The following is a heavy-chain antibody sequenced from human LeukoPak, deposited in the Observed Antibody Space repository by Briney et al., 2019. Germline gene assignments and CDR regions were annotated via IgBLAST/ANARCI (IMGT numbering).Heavy chain of an antibody. D-gene: IGHD2-2*01. J-gene: IGHJ4*02. CDR2: IYTSGST. CDR1: GGSISSYY. CDR3: ARDRCSSTSCWSVH. Sequence: SETLSLTCTVSGGSISSYYWSWIRQPAGKGLEWIGRIYTSGSTNYNPSLKSRVTMSVDTSKNQFSLKLSSVTAADTAVYYCARDRCSSTSCWSVHWGQGTLVAVSS. V-gene: IGHV4-4*07.